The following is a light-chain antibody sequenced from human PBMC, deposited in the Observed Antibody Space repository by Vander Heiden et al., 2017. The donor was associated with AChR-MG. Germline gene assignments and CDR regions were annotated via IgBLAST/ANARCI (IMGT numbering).Light chain of an antibody. CDR3: QQYDYLPLN. CDR2: DAS. J-gene: IGKJ4*01. V-gene: IGKV1-33*01. CDR1: RDISKY. Sequence: IQMTQSPSSLSASVGERGTITCQASRDISKYVNWYQQKLGRGPKLLIYDASNLQAGVRSRFSGRGSGTDFTFTITSLHPEGIATYYCQQYDYLPLNVGGGTKVEIK.